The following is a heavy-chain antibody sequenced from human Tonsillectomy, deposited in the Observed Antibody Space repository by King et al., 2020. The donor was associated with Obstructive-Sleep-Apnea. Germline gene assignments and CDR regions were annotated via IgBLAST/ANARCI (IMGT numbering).Heavy chain of an antibody. D-gene: IGHD1-1*01. CDR1: GFTFSASW. Sequence: VQLVESGGGLVQPGGSLRLSCAASGFTFSASWMSWVRQAPGKGREWVASIKADGSEKYYVDSVKGRFTISRDNAMSSLYLQMNSLRAEDTTLYYCARDVSTGAFDYWGQGTLVTVSS. V-gene: IGHV3-7*01. CDR3: ARDVSTGAFDY. J-gene: IGHJ4*02. CDR2: IKADGSEK.